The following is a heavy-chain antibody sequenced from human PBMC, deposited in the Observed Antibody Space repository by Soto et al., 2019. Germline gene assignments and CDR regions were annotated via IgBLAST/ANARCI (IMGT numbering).Heavy chain of an antibody. J-gene: IGHJ4*02. D-gene: IGHD3-22*01. V-gene: IGHV1-69*04. CDR1: GGTFSSYT. CDR3: ARELYYYDSSRYYSDRDY. Sequence: ASVKVSCKASGGTFSSYTISWVRQAPGQGLEWMGRIIPILGIANYAQKFQGRDTITTDKSTSTAYMELSSLRSEDTAVYYCARELYYYDSSRYYSDRDYWGQGTLVTVSS. CDR2: IIPILGIA.